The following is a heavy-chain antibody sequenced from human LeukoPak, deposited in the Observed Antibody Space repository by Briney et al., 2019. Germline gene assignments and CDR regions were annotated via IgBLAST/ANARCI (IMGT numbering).Heavy chain of an antibody. CDR2: IYYSGST. V-gene: IGHV4-59*08. J-gene: IGHJ5*02. D-gene: IGHD3-10*01. CDR1: GGSISSYY. Sequence: SETLSLTCTVSGGSISSYYWSWIRQPPGKGLEWIGYIYYSGSTNYNPSLKSRFTISVDTSKNQFSLKLSSVTAADTAVYYCAGHVYGSGQYNWFDPWGQGTLVTVSS. CDR3: AGHVYGSGQYNWFDP.